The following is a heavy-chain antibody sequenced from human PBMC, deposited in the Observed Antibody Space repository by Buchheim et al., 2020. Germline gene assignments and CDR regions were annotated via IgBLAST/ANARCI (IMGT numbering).Heavy chain of an antibody. J-gene: IGHJ4*02. CDR1: GFTFSRYG. CDR2: ISYDGSNE. V-gene: IGHV3-30*18. CDR3: AKEEVYYLDF. Sequence: QVQLVESGGGVVQPGRSLRLSCAASGFTFSRYGMQWVRQAPGKGLEWVAVISYDGSNEFYADSVKGRVTISRDTSKNTLYLQMNSLRTEDTAVYYCAKEEVYYLDFWGLGTL.